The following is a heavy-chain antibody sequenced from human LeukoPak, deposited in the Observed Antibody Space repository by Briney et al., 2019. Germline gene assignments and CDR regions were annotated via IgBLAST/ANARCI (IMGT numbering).Heavy chain of an antibody. CDR3: ARGTDGLRYFDWLSPHYYYYYYMDV. CDR1: GYTFTSYG. V-gene: IGHV1-69*06. CDR2: IIPIFGTA. J-gene: IGHJ6*03. D-gene: IGHD3-9*01. Sequence: WASVKVSCKASGYTFTSYGISWVRQAPGQGLEWMGGIIPIFGTANYAQKFQGRVTITADKSTSTAYMELSSLRSDDTAVYYCARGTDGLRYFDWLSPHYYYYYYMDVWGKGTTVTISS.